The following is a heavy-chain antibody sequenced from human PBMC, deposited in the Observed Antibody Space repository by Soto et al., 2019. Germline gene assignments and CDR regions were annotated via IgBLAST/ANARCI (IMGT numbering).Heavy chain of an antibody. CDR2: ISAYNGNT. D-gene: IGHD3-3*01. V-gene: IGHV1-18*01. J-gene: IGHJ6*02. Sequence: QVQLVQSGAEVKKPGASVKVSCKASGYTFTSYGISWVRQAPGQGLEWMGWISAYNGNTNYAQKLQGRVTMTTDTLTSTAYMELRSVRSDDTAVYYCASPDFHRDYGMDVWGQGTTVTVSS. CDR1: GYTFTSYG. CDR3: ASPDFHRDYGMDV.